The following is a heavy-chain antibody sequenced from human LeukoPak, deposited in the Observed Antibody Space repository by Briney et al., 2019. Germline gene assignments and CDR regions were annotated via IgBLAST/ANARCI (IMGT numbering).Heavy chain of an antibody. Sequence: SETLSLTCAVYGGSFSGYYWSWIRQPPGKGLERIGEINHSGSTNYNPSLKSRVTISVDTSKNQFSLKLSSVTAADTAVYYCARVGYNWNLWFDFWGQGTTVTVSS. J-gene: IGHJ3*01. CDR1: GGSFSGYY. V-gene: IGHV4-34*01. D-gene: IGHD1-7*01. CDR2: INHSGST. CDR3: ARVGYNWNLWFDF.